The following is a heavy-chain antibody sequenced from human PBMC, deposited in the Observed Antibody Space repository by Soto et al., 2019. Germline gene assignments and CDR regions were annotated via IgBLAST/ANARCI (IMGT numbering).Heavy chain of an antibody. V-gene: IGHV1-18*01. J-gene: IGHJ5*02. Sequence: QVQLVQSGAEVKKPGASVKVSCKASGYTFTSYGISWVRQAPGQGLEWMGWISAYNGNTNYAQKLQGRVTMTTATSTRTAYVEPESRRSAGTAVYYCAGERRQQLSWFDPWGQGTLVTVSS. CDR1: GYTFTSYG. D-gene: IGHD6-13*01. CDR3: AGERRQQLSWFDP. CDR2: ISAYNGNT.